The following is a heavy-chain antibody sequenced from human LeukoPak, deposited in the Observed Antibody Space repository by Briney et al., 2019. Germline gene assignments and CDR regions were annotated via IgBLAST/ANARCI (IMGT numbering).Heavy chain of an antibody. D-gene: IGHD2-15*01. Sequence: SVKVSCKASGGTFSSYAISWVRQAPGQGLEWMGRIIPIFGTANYAQKFQGRATITTDESTSTAYMELSSLRSEDTAVYYCARAAGVCSGGSCYRALYYFDYWGQGTLVTVSS. V-gene: IGHV1-69*05. J-gene: IGHJ4*02. CDR2: IIPIFGTA. CDR3: ARAAGVCSGGSCYRALYYFDY. CDR1: GGTFSSYA.